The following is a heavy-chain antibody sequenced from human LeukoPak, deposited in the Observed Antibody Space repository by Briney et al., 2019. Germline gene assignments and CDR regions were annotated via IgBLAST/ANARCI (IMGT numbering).Heavy chain of an antibody. V-gene: IGHV3-48*03. CDR3: ARDGRVGATRGYYYYMDV. D-gene: IGHD1-26*01. J-gene: IGHJ6*03. CDR1: RFTFSSYE. CDR2: IISSGTTI. Sequence: GGSLRLSCAASRFTFSSYEMNWDRHAPGEGLEWVSYIISSGTTIYNADSVKGRFTISRDNAKNSLYLQLNSLRAEDTAVYYCARDGRVGATRGYYYYMDVWGKGTTVTISS.